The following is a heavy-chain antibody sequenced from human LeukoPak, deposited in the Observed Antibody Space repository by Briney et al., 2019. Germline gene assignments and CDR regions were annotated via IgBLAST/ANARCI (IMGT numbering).Heavy chain of an antibody. CDR3: ARGPQDYGGNSDYIDAFDI. D-gene: IGHD4-23*01. Sequence: NPSETLSLTCAVYGGSFSAYYWSWIRQSPGKGLEWIAEINHRGDTNYNPSVKSRVSISVDTSKNQFSLKVTSLTAADTAVYYCARGPQDYGGNSDYIDAFDIWGQGTMVTVSS. J-gene: IGHJ3*02. V-gene: IGHV4-34*01. CDR1: GGSFSAYY. CDR2: INHRGDT.